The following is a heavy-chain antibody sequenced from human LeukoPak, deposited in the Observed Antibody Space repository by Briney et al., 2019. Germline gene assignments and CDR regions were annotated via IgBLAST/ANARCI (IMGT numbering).Heavy chain of an antibody. V-gene: IGHV4-59*01. CDR2: IYYSGST. CDR3: ARVKGYDILTGYSSAYDY. Sequence: SETLSLTCTVCGGSISSYYWSWIRQPLGKGLEWIGYIYYSGSTNYNPSLKSRVTISVDTSKNQFSLKLSSVTAADTAVYYCARVKGYDILTGYSSAYDYWGQGTLVTVSS. D-gene: IGHD3-9*01. CDR1: GGSISSYY. J-gene: IGHJ4*02.